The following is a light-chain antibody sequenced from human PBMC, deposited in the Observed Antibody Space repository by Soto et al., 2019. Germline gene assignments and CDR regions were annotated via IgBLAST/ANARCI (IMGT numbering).Light chain of an antibody. J-gene: IGLJ2*01. V-gene: IGLV2-8*01. CDR1: SSDVGDYNY. Sequence: QSALTQPPSAAGTPAQSVTSPCTGTSSDVGDYNYVSWYQQRPGKAPKLMIHEVSRRPSGVPDRFSGSKSGNTASLTVSGLQAEDEADYYCSSNAGSNNLVFGGGTKLTVL. CDR2: EVS. CDR3: SSNAGSNNLV.